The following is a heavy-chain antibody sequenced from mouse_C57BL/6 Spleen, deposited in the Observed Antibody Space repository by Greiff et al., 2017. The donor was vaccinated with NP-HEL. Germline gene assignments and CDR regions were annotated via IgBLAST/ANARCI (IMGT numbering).Heavy chain of an antibody. Sequence: EVQLVESGGGLVKPGGSLKLSCAASGFTFSSYAMSWVRQTPEKRLEWVAPISEGGSYTYYPDNVKGRFTISRDNAKNNLYLQMSHLKSEDTAMYYCARSMVTTRTWFAYWGQGTLVTVSA. J-gene: IGHJ3*01. CDR2: ISEGGSYT. CDR1: GFTFSSYA. CDR3: ARSMVTTRTWFAY. V-gene: IGHV5-4*01. D-gene: IGHD2-2*01.